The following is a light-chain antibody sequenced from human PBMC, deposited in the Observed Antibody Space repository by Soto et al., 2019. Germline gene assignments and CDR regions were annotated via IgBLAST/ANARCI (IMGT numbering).Light chain of an antibody. V-gene: IGKV3-11*01. CDR2: ATS. J-gene: IGKJ5*01. CDR3: QQRYNWPVT. Sequence: EIVMPQYPATLSVSPGERATLSCRASQSVSSNLAWYQQKPGQAPRLLIYATSNRATGIPARLSGSGSGTDFTLTISSLEPEDFSVYYCQQRYNWPVTFGQGTRLEV. CDR1: QSVSSN.